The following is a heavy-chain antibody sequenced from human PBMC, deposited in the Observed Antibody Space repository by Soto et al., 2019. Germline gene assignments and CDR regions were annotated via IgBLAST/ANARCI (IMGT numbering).Heavy chain of an antibody. CDR1: GFTFSSYS. J-gene: IGHJ6*04. D-gene: IGHD2-15*01. Sequence: GGSLRLSCAASGFTFSSYSMNWVRQAPGKGLEWVSSISSSSSYIYYADSVKGRFTISRDNAKNSLYLQMNSLRAEDTAVYYCARAYCSGGSCYPYYYGMDVWGKGTTVTVSS. V-gene: IGHV3-21*01. CDR3: ARAYCSGGSCYPYYYGMDV. CDR2: ISSSSSYI.